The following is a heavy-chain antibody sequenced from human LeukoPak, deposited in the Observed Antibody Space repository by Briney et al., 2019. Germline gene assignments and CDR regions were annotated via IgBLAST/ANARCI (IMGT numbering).Heavy chain of an antibody. V-gene: IGHV4-39*01. CDR2: VFHSGGT. CDR1: DASISSSYFY. D-gene: IGHD1-26*01. Sequence: SETLSLTCTVPDASISSSYFYWSWIRQPPGKGLEWIGNVFHSGGTHYSPSLKSRVTISVDTSRKQFSLRLSAATAADTAVYYCARQRGGSWVNDYWGQGTLVTVSS. J-gene: IGHJ4*02. CDR3: ARQRGGSWVNDY.